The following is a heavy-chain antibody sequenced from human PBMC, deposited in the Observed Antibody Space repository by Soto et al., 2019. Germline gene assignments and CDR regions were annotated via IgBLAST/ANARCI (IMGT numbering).Heavy chain of an antibody. Sequence: PGESLKISCKASGYSFANYWIGWVCQKRGKGLEWMGVIYPGDSETTYSPSFEGQVIISVDRSRGTAFLEWSSLKASDTAMYYCARPGAPTDTFVYDFWGQGTQVTVSS. J-gene: IGHJ4*02. D-gene: IGHD5-18*01. CDR3: ARPGAPTDTFVYDF. V-gene: IGHV5-51*01. CDR2: IYPGDSET. CDR1: GYSFANYW.